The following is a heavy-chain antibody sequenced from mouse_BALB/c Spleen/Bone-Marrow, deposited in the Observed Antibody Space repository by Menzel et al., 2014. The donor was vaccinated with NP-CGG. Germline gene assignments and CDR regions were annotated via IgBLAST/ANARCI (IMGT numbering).Heavy chain of an antibody. D-gene: IGHD2-14*01. CDR3: ARNRYDWFAY. CDR1: GFTFSSYD. J-gene: IGHJ3*01. Sequence: EVQGVESGGVLVQPGGSLKLSCAASGFTFSSYDMSWVRQTPDKRLELVATINTNGGTTYYPDSVKGRFTISRDNAKSTLYLQMSSLKSADTAIYYCARNRYDWFAYWGRGTLVTVSA. V-gene: IGHV5-6-3*01. CDR2: INTNGGTT.